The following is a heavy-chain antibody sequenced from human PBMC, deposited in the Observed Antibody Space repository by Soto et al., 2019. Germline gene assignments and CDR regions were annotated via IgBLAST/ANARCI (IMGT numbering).Heavy chain of an antibody. Sequence: SETLSLTCAVYGGSFSGYYWSWIRQPPGKGLEWIGEINHSGSTNYNPSLKSRVTISVDTSKNQFSLKLSSVTAADTAVYYCARERGITMVRNYYGMDVWGQGTTVTVSS. D-gene: IGHD3-10*01. CDR3: ARERGITMVRNYYGMDV. V-gene: IGHV4-34*01. CDR2: INHSGST. J-gene: IGHJ6*02. CDR1: GGSFSGYY.